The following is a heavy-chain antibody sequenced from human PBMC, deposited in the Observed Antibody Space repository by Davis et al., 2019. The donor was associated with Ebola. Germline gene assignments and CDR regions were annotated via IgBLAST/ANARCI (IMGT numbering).Heavy chain of an antibody. J-gene: IGHJ4*02. Sequence: MPSETLSPTCTVPGGSIRSGDYYWSWIRQPPGKGLEWIGYIYYSGSTYYNPSLKSRVTISVDTSKNQFSLKLSSVTAADTAVYYCASYCSGGSCYGGALNYWGQGTLVTVSS. CDR2: IYYSGST. V-gene: IGHV4-30-4*01. CDR3: ASYCSGGSCYGGALNY. CDR1: GGSIRSGDYY. D-gene: IGHD2-15*01.